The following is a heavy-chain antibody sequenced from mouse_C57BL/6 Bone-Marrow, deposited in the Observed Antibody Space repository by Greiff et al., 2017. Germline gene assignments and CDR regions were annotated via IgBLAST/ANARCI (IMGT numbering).Heavy chain of an antibody. D-gene: IGHD2-4*01. CDR1: GFNIKDDY. V-gene: IGHV14-4*01. CDR2: IDPENGDT. Sequence: VQLQQSGAELVRPGASVKLSCTASGFNIKDDYMHWVKQRPEQGLEWIGWIDPENGDTEYASKFQGKATITADTSSNTAYLQLSSLTSEDTAVYYCTTAYDYDEDYGGQGTTLTVSS. CDR3: TTAYDYDEDY. J-gene: IGHJ2*01.